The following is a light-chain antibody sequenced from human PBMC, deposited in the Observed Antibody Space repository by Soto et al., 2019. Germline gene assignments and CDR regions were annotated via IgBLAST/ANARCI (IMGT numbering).Light chain of an antibody. CDR3: GSYTSSNTLAEV. CDR1: SSDAGGFNY. CDR2: DVT. V-gene: IGLV2-14*01. Sequence: QSVLTQPASVSGSPGQSITISCTGTSSDAGGFNYVSWYQQRPGKAPKLIIYDVTNRPSGVSDRFSGSKSGNTASLTISGLHAEDEADYYCGSYTSSNTLAEVFGGGTKLTVL. J-gene: IGLJ2*01.